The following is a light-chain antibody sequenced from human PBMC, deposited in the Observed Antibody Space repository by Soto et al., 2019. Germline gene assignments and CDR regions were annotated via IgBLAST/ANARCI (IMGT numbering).Light chain of an antibody. J-gene: IGKJ1*01. Sequence: EVVMTQSPATRSVSPGERVTLSCRASQSVRSYLVWYQQKPGQAPRLLMYEASTRATGIPARFSGSGSGTDFTLTISSLEPEDFAVYYCQQRSNWPRTFGQGTKVDIK. CDR3: QQRSNWPRT. V-gene: IGKV3-11*01. CDR1: QSVRSY. CDR2: EAS.